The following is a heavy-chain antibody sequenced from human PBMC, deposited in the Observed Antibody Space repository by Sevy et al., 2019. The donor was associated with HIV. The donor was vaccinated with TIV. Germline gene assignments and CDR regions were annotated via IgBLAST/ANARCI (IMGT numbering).Heavy chain of an antibody. CDR2: MNTDSCHT. D-gene: IGHD3-3*01. J-gene: IGHJ3*02. Sequence: ASVKVSCKTSGYTFTSHDISWVRQATGQGLEWMGWMNTDSCHTTFTHKFQGRVSITRDTSTGTAYMEMRSLRSEDTAVYYCARCRHDNSKYYDGPAAFDIWGQGTVVTVSS. CDR1: GYTFTSHD. CDR3: ARCRHDNSKYYDGPAAFDI. V-gene: IGHV1-8*03.